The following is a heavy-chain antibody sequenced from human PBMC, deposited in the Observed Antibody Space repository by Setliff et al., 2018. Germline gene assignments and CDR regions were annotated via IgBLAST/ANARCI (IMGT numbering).Heavy chain of an antibody. D-gene: IGHD3-3*01. CDR1: DFSVSSNYY. J-gene: IGHJ6*03. V-gene: IGHV4-38-2*01. CDR2: VYYSGST. CDR3: ARMSGFLYMDV. Sequence: PSETLSLTCAVSDFSVSSNYYWGWIRQPPGKGLEWIANVYYSGSTNYNPSLKSRLTISVDTSKNQFSLNLSSVTAADTAVYYCARMSGFLYMDVWGKGTTVTVSS.